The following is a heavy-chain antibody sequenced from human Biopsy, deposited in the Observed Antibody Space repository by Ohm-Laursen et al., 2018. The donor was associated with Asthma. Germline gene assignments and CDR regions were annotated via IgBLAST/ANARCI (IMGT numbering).Heavy chain of an antibody. J-gene: IGHJ6*02. Sequence: SVKVSCKAPGGTFSDFAVSWVRQAPGQGLEWLGGIMTVFGTTDDAPKFQGRVTITADESTSTAYMEVTSLRSEDTASYYCARCQVGYSSGWSLLLKKIYYSGLDAWGQGTAVTVSS. V-gene: IGHV1-69*13. D-gene: IGHD6-19*01. CDR3: ARCQVGYSSGWSLLLKKIYYSGLDA. CDR2: IMTVFGTT. CDR1: GGTFSDFA.